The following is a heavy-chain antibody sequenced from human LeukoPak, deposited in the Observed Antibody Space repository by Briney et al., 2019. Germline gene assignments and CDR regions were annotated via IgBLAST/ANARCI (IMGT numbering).Heavy chain of an antibody. CDR3: ASDTSHTGGYYYREDAFDV. CDR1: GGTFSSYA. J-gene: IGHJ3*01. V-gene: IGHV1-18*01. Sequence: GASVKVSCKASGGTFSSYAISWVRQAPGQGLEWMGWISAYNGNTNYAQKFQGRVTMTRDTSISTAYMELSRLRSDDTAVYYCASDTSHTGGYYYREDAFDVWGQGTMVTVSS. D-gene: IGHD3-22*01. CDR2: ISAYNGNT.